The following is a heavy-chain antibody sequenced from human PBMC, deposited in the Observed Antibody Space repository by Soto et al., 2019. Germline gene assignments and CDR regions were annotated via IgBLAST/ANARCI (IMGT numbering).Heavy chain of an antibody. D-gene: IGHD6-6*01. CDR1: GFTLSTYI. CDR2: ISSSSYYI. J-gene: IGHJ6*02. CDR3: AREKEDEGSSSLRVYYGMDA. Sequence: GGSLRLCCAASGFTLSTYIMTWVRQAPGKGLEWVSSISSSSYYIHYADSVKGRFTISRDSAKNSVYLQLNSLRAEDAAVYYCAREKEDEGSSSLRVYYGMDAWGQGTTVTVSS. V-gene: IGHV3-21*01.